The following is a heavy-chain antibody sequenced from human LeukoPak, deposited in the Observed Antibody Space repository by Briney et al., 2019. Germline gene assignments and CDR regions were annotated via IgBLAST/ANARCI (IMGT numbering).Heavy chain of an antibody. V-gene: IGHV3-15*01. CDR3: ATGGIVVVPTAPWAGFDY. CDR1: GLTFSDAW. CDR2: IKSNPNGGTT. J-gene: IGHJ4*02. D-gene: IGHD2-2*01. Sequence: GGSLRLSCVVSGLTFSDAWMNWVRQAPGKGLEWVGRIKSNPNGGTTEYAAPVKGRFTVSRDDSKDTFYLQMSSLKTEDTAVYYCATGGIVVVPTAPWAGFDYWGQGTLVTVSS.